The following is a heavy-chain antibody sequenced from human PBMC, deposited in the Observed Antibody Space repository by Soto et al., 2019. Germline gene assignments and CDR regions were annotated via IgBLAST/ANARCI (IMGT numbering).Heavy chain of an antibody. CDR1: GGSISSGGYS. CDR2: IHNSGST. Sequence: PSETLSLTCAVSGGSISSGGYSWSWIRQPPGKGVERIGYIHNSGSTTYNSSLKSRVTISIDTSKKQSSLKLTSVTAADTAVYYCARDPVDGYAFFDYWGQGTLVTVS. D-gene: IGHD5-12*01. CDR3: ARDPVDGYAFFDY. J-gene: IGHJ4*02. V-gene: IGHV4-61*08.